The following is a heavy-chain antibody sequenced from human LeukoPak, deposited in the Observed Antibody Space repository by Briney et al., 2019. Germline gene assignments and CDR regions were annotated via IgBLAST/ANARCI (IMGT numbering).Heavy chain of an antibody. J-gene: IGHJ4*02. D-gene: IGHD6-19*01. Sequence: SETLSLTCSVSGESIKSTSNYWAWFRQPPGKGLEWIGHIYYSTNTYYNSSLKSRVTISDDTSKNQVSLSLRSVTAADTALYFCVRRVAGTFYFDKWGEGSLVSVSS. V-gene: IGHV4-39*01. CDR2: IYYSTNT. CDR1: GESIKSTSNY. CDR3: VRRVAGTFYFDK.